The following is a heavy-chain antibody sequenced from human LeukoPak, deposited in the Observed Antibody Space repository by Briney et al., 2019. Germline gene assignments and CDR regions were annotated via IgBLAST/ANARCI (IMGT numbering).Heavy chain of an antibody. J-gene: IGHJ4*02. Sequence: TLSLTCTVSGRSISSGGYYWSWIRQHPGKGLEWIGYIYYSGSTYNNPSLKSRVTISVDTSKNQFFLKLSSVTAADTAVFYCARDSRYSGYDRFDYWGQGTLVTVPS. CDR1: GRSISSGGYY. V-gene: IGHV4-31*03. D-gene: IGHD5-12*01. CDR2: IYYSGST. CDR3: ARDSRYSGYDRFDY.